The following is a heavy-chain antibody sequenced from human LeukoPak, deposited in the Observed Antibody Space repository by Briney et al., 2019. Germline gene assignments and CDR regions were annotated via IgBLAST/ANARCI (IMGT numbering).Heavy chain of an antibody. D-gene: IGHD6-13*01. J-gene: IGHJ4*02. CDR1: GFTFGDYA. CDR3: AKGKQSYSSTVDY. V-gene: IGHV3-9*01. CDR2: ISWNSGSI. Sequence: GGSLRLSCTASGFTFGDYAMHWVRQAPGKGLEWVSGISWNSGSIGYADSVKGRFTISRDNAKNSLYLQMNSLRAEDTALYYCAKGKQSYSSTVDYWGQGTLVTVSS.